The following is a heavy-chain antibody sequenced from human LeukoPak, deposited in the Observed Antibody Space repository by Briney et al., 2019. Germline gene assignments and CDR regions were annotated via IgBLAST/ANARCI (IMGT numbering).Heavy chain of an antibody. J-gene: IGHJ4*02. Sequence: ASVKVSCKTSGYTFSGYYMHWVRQAPGQGLEWMGWINLNSGDTKYEQKFQGRVTMTGDPATGTAYMELSGLTSDDTAVYYCARGRGVQVTGTIDYWGQGSLVTVSS. V-gene: IGHV1-2*02. CDR3: ARGRGVQVTGTIDY. CDR2: INLNSGDT. D-gene: IGHD6-19*01. CDR1: GYTFSGYY.